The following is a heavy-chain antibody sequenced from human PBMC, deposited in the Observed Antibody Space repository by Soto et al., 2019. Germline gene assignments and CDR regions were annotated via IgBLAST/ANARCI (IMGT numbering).Heavy chain of an antibody. V-gene: IGHV1-18*01. J-gene: IGHJ6*02. D-gene: IGHD1-26*01. CDR1: GYVFTSYG. CDR2: ISAYNGNT. Sequence: GASVKVSCKACGYVFTSYGISWVRQAPGQGLEWMGWISAYNGNTNYAQKLQGRVTRSTDTSTTTAYMELRSLRSDDTAVYYCGRTVGLSYGMDVWGQGTTVTSP. CDR3: GRTVGLSYGMDV.